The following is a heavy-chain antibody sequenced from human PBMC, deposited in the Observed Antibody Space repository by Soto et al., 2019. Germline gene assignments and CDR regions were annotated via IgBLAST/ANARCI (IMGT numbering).Heavy chain of an antibody. J-gene: IGHJ6*02. CDR3: ARVADYYDSSGYSGEGYGMDV. CDR1: GGTFSSYA. CDR2: IIPIFGTA. V-gene: IGHV1-69*13. Sequence: VKVSCKASGGTFSSYAISWVRQAPGQGLEWMGGIIPIFGTANYAQKFQGRVTITADESTSTAYMELSSLRSEDTAVYYCARVADYYDSSGYSGEGYGMDVWGQGTTVTVSS. D-gene: IGHD3-22*01.